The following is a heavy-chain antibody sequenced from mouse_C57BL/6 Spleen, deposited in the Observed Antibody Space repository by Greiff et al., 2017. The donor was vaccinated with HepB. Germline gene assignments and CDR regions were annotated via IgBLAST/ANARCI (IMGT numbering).Heavy chain of an antibody. CDR2: INPNNGGT. CDR1: GYTFTDYY. Sequence: EVKLQQSGPELVKPGASVKISCKASGYTFTDYYMNWVKQSHGKSLEWIGDINPNNGGTSYNQKFKGKATLTVDKSSSTAYMELRSLTSEDSAVYYCARYDGKGYYYAMDYWGQGTSVTVSS. V-gene: IGHV1-26*01. J-gene: IGHJ4*01. CDR3: ARYDGKGYYYAMDY. D-gene: IGHD2-3*01.